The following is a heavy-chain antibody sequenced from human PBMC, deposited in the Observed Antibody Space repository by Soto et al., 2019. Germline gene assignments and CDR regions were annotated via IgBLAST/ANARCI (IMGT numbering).Heavy chain of an antibody. Sequence: PGGSLRLSCAASGFTFDDYAMHWVRQAPGKGLEWVSGISWNSGSIGYADSVKGRFTISRDNAKNSLYLQMNSLRAEDTALYYCAATVVFDYWGQGTLVTVSS. D-gene: IGHD2-15*01. CDR2: ISWNSGSI. CDR1: GFTFDDYA. CDR3: AATVVFDY. V-gene: IGHV3-9*01. J-gene: IGHJ4*02.